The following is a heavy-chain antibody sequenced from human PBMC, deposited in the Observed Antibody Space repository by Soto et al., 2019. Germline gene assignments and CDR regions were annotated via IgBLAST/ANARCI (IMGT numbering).Heavy chain of an antibody. J-gene: IGHJ3*02. CDR3: ARRGYCSGGSCHSAAFDI. V-gene: IGHV5-51*01. Sequence: PGESLKISCKGSGYIFTSYWIAWVRQMPGKGLEWMGIIYPGDSDTGYSPSFQGQVTISVDKSISTADLQWSSLKASDTAMYYCARRGYCSGGSCHSAAFDIWGQGTMVTVSS. CDR1: GYIFTSYW. D-gene: IGHD2-15*01. CDR2: IYPGDSDT.